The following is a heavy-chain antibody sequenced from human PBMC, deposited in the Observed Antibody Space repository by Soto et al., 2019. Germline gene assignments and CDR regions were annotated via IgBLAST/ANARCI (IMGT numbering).Heavy chain of an antibody. J-gene: IGHJ4*02. Sequence: GGSLRLSCAASGFTFNNYAMTWVRQAPGKGLEWVSSISGNDDSTYYADSVKGRFTISRDNSKNTLYLQMNSLRAEDTAVYYCLNGITIFGVVQIDYWGQGTLVTASS. CDR2: ISGNDDST. D-gene: IGHD3-3*01. V-gene: IGHV3-23*01. CDR1: GFTFNNYA. CDR3: LNGITIFGVVQIDY.